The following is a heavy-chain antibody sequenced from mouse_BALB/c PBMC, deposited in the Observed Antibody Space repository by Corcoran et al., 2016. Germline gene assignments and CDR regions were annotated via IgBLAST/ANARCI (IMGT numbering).Heavy chain of an antibody. Sequence: QIQLVQSGPELKEPGETVKISCKASGYTFTNNGMNWVKQAPGKGLKWMGWINTNTGEPTYTDDFKGRFAFSLETSASTAYLQINNLKNEDTATYVCAREPRAMDYWGQGTSVTVSS. CDR3: AREPRAMDY. J-gene: IGHJ4*01. V-gene: IGHV9-3-1*01. CDR1: GYTFTNNG. CDR2: INTNTGEP.